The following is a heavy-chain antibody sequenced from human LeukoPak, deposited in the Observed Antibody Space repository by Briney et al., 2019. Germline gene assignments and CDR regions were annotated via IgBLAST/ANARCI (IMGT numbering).Heavy chain of an antibody. CDR2: IYYRGST. J-gene: IGHJ6*03. CDR1: GGSISSYY. CDR3: AKVGNGAPGYYYMDV. Sequence: SETLSLTCTVSGGSISSYYWSWIRQPPGKGLEWIGYIYYRGSTNYNPSLKSRVTISVDTSKNQFSLKLSPVTAADTAVYYCAKVGNGAPGYYYMDVWGKGTTVTVSS. V-gene: IGHV4-59*01. D-gene: IGHD1-1*01.